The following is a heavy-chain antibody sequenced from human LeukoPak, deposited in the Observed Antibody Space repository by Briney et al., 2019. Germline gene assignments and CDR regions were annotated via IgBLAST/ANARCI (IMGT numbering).Heavy chain of an antibody. CDR1: GFTFSAYT. Sequence: GRSLRLSCAASGFTFSAYTIHWVRQAPGKGLEWVAVMSNDGSIKKYANSVKGRFTISRDNSKNTLFLQMDSQRAEDTALYYCARELTIFGVIIQRYDTFDIWGQGTMVTVPS. V-gene: IGHV3-30-3*01. CDR2: MSNDGSIK. J-gene: IGHJ3*02. D-gene: IGHD3-3*01. CDR3: ARELTIFGVIIQRYDTFDI.